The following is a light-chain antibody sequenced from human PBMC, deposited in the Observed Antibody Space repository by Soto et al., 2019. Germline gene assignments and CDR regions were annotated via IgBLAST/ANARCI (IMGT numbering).Light chain of an antibody. J-gene: IGLJ3*02. CDR2: YDS. CDR3: QVWDISSGHVV. CDR1: NIVSKS. Sequence: SSELTQPPSVSVAPGKTASVACGGSNIVSKSVHWYQKKSGQAPVLVMYYDSDRPSGIPERFSGSNSGNTATLTISRVEAGDEADYYCQVWDISSGHVVFGGGSKLTVL. V-gene: IGLV3-21*01.